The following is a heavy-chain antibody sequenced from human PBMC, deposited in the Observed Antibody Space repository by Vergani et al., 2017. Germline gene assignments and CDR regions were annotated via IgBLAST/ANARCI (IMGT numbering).Heavy chain of an antibody. D-gene: IGHD3-22*01. CDR1: GDSISSNN. Sequence: QVQLQESGPGLVKPPGTLSLTCAVSGDSISSNNCWTWVRQPPGKGLEWVAFIRYDGSNKYYADSVKGRFTISRDNSKNTLYLQMNSLRAEDTAVYYCAKDESTYYYDSSGSPDYWGQGTLVTVSS. CDR3: AKDESTYYYDSSGSPDY. J-gene: IGHJ4*02. CDR2: IRYDGSNK. V-gene: IGHV3-30*02.